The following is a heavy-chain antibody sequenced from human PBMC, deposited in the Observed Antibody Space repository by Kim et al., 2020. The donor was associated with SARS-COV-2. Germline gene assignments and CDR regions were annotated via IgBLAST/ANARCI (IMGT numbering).Heavy chain of an antibody. J-gene: IGHJ6*03. Sequence: VKGRFTISRDNSKKTLYLQMNSLRAEDTAVYYCAKDQYSQLGCYYYYMDVAGQGTTVTVSS. CDR3: AKDQYSQLGCYYYYMDV. D-gene: IGHD2-21*01. V-gene: IGHV3-30*02.